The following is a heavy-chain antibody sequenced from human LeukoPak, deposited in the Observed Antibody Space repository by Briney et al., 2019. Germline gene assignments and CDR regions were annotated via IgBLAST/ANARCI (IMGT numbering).Heavy chain of an antibody. V-gene: IGHV3-23*01. Sequence: GGSLRLSCAASGFTFSTYEMNWVRQAPGKGLEWVSAITASGDRTYYADSVKGRFTISRDNFKNTMFLQVNSLRAEDAAVYYCAGAWHSFGSFDYWGQGTLVTVSS. CDR2: ITASGDRT. CDR3: AGAWHSFGSFDY. D-gene: IGHD5-18*01. CDR1: GFTFSTYE. J-gene: IGHJ4*02.